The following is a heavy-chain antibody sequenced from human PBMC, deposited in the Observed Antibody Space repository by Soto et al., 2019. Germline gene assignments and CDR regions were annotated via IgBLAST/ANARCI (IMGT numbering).Heavy chain of an antibody. CDR2: IYWDDDK. CDR3: AHRRVGRSIYYFDY. Sequence: QITLKESGPTLLKPTQTLTLTCTFSGFSLSTSGVGVGWIRQPPGKALEWLALIYWDDDKRYSPSLKSRLTITKDTSEKQVVLTLTNMDPVDTATYYCAHRRVGRSIYYFDYWGQGTLVTVSS. V-gene: IGHV2-5*02. CDR1: GFSLSTSGVG. J-gene: IGHJ4*02. D-gene: IGHD1-26*01.